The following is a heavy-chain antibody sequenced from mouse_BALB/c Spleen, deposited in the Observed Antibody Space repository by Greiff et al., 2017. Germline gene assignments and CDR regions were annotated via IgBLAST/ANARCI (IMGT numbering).Heavy chain of an antibody. V-gene: IGHV1-82*01. CDR2: IYPGDGDT. D-gene: IGHD2-2*01. CDR3: ARDGYDAWFAY. J-gene: IGHJ3*01. CDR1: GYAFSSSW. Sequence: VKLQESGPELVKPGASVKISCKASGYAFSSSWMNWVKQRPGQGLEWIGRIYPGDGDTNYNGKFKGKATLTADKSSSTAYMQLSSLTSVDSAVYFCARDGYDAWFAYWGQGTLVTVSA.